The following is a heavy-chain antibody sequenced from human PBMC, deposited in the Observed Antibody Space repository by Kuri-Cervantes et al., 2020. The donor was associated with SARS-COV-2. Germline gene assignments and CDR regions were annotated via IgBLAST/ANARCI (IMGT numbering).Heavy chain of an antibody. CDR1: GFTFSSYA. V-gene: IGHV3-7*03. Sequence: GGSLRLSCAASGFTFSSYAMSWVRQAPGKGLEWVANIKQDGSEKYYVDSVKGRFTISRDNSKNTLYLQMNSLRAEDTAVYYCAKGDSSSWYGAFDIWGQGTMVT. CDR3: AKGDSSSWYGAFDI. J-gene: IGHJ3*02. D-gene: IGHD6-13*01. CDR2: IKQDGSEK.